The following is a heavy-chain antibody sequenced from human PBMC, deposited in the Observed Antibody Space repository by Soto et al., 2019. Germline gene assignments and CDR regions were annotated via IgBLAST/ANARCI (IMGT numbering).Heavy chain of an antibody. CDR2: IYPGDSDT. D-gene: IGHD5-12*01. CDR3: ARGGIVPITVQYYYYGMDV. CDR1: GYSFTSYW. J-gene: IGHJ6*02. V-gene: IGHV5-51*01. Sequence: PGESLKISCKGPGYSFTSYWIGWVRQMPGKGLEWMGIIYPGDSDTRYSPSFQGQVTISADKSISTAYLQWSSLKASDTALYYCARGGIVPITVQYYYYGMDVWGQGTTVTVSS.